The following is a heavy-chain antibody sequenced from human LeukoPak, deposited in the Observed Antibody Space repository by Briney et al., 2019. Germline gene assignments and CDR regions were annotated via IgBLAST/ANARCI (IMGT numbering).Heavy chain of an antibody. J-gene: IGHJ4*02. Sequence: ASVKVSCKASGYTFTGYYMHWVRQAPGQGLEWMGWINPNSGGTNYAQKFQGRVTMTRDTSISTAYMELSRLRSDDTAVYYCARPKRYNWNPIGYWGQGTLVTVSS. CDR2: INPNSGGT. CDR3: ARPKRYNWNPIGY. CDR1: GYTFTGYY. V-gene: IGHV1-2*02. D-gene: IGHD1-20*01.